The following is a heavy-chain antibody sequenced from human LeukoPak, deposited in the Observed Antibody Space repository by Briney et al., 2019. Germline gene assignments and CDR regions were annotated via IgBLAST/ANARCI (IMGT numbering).Heavy chain of an antibody. D-gene: IGHD6-13*01. CDR1: GGTFSSYA. V-gene: IGHV1-69*13. J-gene: IGHJ3*02. Sequence: GASVKVSCKASGGTFSSYAISWVRQAPGQGLEWMGGIIPIFGTANYAQKFQGRVTITADESTSTAYMELSSLRSEDTAVYYCARGVSSSWTPRAFDIWGQGTMVTVSS. CDR2: IIPIFGTA. CDR3: ARGVSSSWTPRAFDI.